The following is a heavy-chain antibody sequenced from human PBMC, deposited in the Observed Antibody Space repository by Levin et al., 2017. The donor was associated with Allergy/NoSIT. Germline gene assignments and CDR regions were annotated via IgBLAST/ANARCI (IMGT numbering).Heavy chain of an antibody. D-gene: IGHD1-26*01. Sequence: GESLKISCKGSGYSFTSYWIGWVRQMPGKGLEWMGIIYPGDSDTRYSPSFQGQVTISADKSISTAYLQWSSLKASDTAMYYCARLGRKWELLRVQAFDIWGQGTMVTVSS. CDR2: IYPGDSDT. CDR3: ARLGRKWELLRVQAFDI. CDR1: GYSFTSYW. J-gene: IGHJ3*02. V-gene: IGHV5-51*01.